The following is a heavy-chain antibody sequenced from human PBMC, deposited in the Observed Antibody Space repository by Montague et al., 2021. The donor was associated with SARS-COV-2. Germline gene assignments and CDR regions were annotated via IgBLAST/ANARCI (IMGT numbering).Heavy chain of an antibody. CDR1: GGSFSGYF. CDR2: IYYSGTT. V-gene: IGHV4-59*08. Sequence: SETLSLTCTVSGGSFSGYFWSWIRQSPGKGLEWIGYIYYSGTTKYNPSLKSRVAISLETSKNQFSLKLNSVTAADTAAYYCATTDYFASAKYDFWGQGTWVTVSS. J-gene: IGHJ4*02. D-gene: IGHD2/OR15-2a*01. CDR3: ATTDYFASAKYDF.